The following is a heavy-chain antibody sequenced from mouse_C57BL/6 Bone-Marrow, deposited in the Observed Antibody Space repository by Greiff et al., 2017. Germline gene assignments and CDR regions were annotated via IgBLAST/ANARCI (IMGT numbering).Heavy chain of an antibody. D-gene: IGHD4-1*02. CDR1: GYTFTSYW. CDR2: IDPNSGGT. J-gene: IGHJ4*01. V-gene: IGHV1-72*01. CDR3: ERSVGCNWDAMDY. Sequence: QVQLQQSGAELVKPGASVKLSCTASGYTFTSYWMPWVQQRPGRGLEWIGRIDPNSGGTKYNEKFKSRATLTVDKPSSTAYLQISSLTSEDSAVYYCERSVGCNWDAMDYWGQGTSVTVSS.